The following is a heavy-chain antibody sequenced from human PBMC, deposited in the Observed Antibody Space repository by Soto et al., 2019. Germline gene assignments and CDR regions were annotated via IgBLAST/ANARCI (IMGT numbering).Heavy chain of an antibody. CDR2: INPSGGST. J-gene: IGHJ4*02. CDR1: GYTFTSYY. V-gene: IGHV1-46*03. CDR3: ARDNSLRFLEWCSFDY. D-gene: IGHD3-3*01. Sequence: ASVKVSCKASGYTFTSYYMHWVRQAPGQGLEWMGIINPSGGSTSYAQKFQGRVTMTRDTSTSTVYMELSSLRSEDTAVYYCARDNSLRFLEWCSFDYWGQGTLVTVSS.